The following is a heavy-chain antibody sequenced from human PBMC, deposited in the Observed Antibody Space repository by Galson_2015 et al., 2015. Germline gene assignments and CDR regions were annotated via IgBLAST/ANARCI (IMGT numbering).Heavy chain of an antibody. J-gene: IGHJ4*02. Sequence: SLRLSCAASGFTFSNYEMNWVRLAPGKGLQWVSYISASGSTMHYADSVKGRFTVSRDNTKNSLYLQMNSLRAEDMAVYYCARAVGKSTAAPPPYLDYWGRGTLVTVSS. CDR3: ARAVGKSTAAPPPYLDY. CDR1: GFTFSNYE. D-gene: IGHD6-13*01. V-gene: IGHV3-48*03. CDR2: ISASGSTM.